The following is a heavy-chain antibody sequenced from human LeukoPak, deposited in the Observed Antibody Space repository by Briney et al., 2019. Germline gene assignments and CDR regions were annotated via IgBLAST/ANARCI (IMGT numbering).Heavy chain of an antibody. Sequence: GGSLRLSCAASGFTFSSYSMNWVRQAPWKGLEWVSSISSSSSYIYYADSVKGRFTISRDNAKNSLYLQMNSLRAEDTAVYYCARDRTPLWFGESRDAFDIWGQGTMVTVSS. V-gene: IGHV3-21*01. D-gene: IGHD3-10*01. J-gene: IGHJ3*02. CDR2: ISSSSSYI. CDR1: GFTFSSYS. CDR3: ARDRTPLWFGESRDAFDI.